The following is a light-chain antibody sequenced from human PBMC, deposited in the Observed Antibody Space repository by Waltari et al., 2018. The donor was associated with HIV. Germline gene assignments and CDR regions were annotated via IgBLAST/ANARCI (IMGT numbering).Light chain of an antibody. J-gene: IGKJ5*01. Sequence: EIVLTQSPVTLSLSPGDRATLSCRASQSVGTYSAWYQQKSGQAPRLLIYDTSNRATGIPARFSGSGSGTDFTLTISSLEPEDFAVYYCQQRSNLITFGQGTRLEIK. CDR2: DTS. V-gene: IGKV3-11*01. CDR1: QSVGTY. CDR3: QQRSNLIT.